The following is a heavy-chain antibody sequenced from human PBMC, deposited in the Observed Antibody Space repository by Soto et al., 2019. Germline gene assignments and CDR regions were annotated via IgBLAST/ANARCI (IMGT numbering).Heavy chain of an antibody. Sequence: SETLSLTCTVSGGSISSYYWSWIRQPPGRGLEWIGYIYYSGSTNYNPSLKSRVTISVDTSKNQFSLKLSSVTAADTAVYYCARDGGLYYYYMDVWGKGTTVTVSS. CDR2: IYYSGST. J-gene: IGHJ6*03. V-gene: IGHV4-59*01. CDR1: GGSISSYY. CDR3: ARDGGLYYYYMDV.